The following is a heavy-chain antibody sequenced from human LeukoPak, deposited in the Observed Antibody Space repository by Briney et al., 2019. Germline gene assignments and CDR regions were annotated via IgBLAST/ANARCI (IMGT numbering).Heavy chain of an antibody. J-gene: IGHJ4*02. CDR3: AKVNHDDGGNSYFDY. V-gene: IGHV3-23*01. D-gene: IGHD4-23*01. Sequence: GGSLRLSCAVSGFTFSSYSMSWVRQAPGKGLEWVSAISGSGDSTYYADSVKGRFTISRDNSKNTLFLQMNSLRAEDTAVYYCAKVNHDDGGNSYFDYWGQGTLVTVSS. CDR1: GFTFSSYS. CDR2: ISGSGDST.